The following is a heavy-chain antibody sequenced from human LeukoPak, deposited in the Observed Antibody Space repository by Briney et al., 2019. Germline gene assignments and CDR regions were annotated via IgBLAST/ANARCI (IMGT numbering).Heavy chain of an antibody. V-gene: IGHV3-33*01. Sequence: GGSLRLSCAASGFTFSSYGMHWVRQTPGKGLEWVAIIWSDGGNKYYADSVKSRFTISRDNSKNTLYLQMNSLRAEDTAVYYCARDLYGDLGVGYWGQGTLVTVSS. CDR3: ARDLYGDLGVGY. CDR1: GFTFSSYG. CDR2: IWSDGGNK. J-gene: IGHJ4*02. D-gene: IGHD4-17*01.